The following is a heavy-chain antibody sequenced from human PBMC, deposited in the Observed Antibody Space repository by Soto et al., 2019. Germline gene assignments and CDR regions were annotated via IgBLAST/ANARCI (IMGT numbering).Heavy chain of an antibody. CDR3: ARGRFRRTWFDP. CDR2: MNPESRNT. D-gene: IGHD3-16*01. CDR1: GYTFTNYD. J-gene: IGHJ5*02. V-gene: IGHV1-8*01. Sequence: QVQLVQSGAEVKKPGASVKVSCKASGYTFTNYDIHWVRQATGQGLEWMGWMNPESRNTGQSKQFQGRVTMTRDTSISTAYMEMTSLRSEDTAVYYCARGRFRRTWFDPWGQGTLVTVSS.